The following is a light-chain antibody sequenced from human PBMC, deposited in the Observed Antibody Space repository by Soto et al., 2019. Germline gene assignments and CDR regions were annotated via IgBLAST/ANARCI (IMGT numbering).Light chain of an antibody. V-gene: IGKV3-20*01. CDR3: QQYASSSRT. Sequence: DIVLTQSPGTLSLSPGERATLSCRASQSVSSYLVWYQQKPGQAPRLLIYGASSRATGIPDRFSGSGSGTDFTLTISRLEPEDFVVYYCQQYASSSRTFGQGTKVEIK. CDR1: QSVSSY. CDR2: GAS. J-gene: IGKJ1*01.